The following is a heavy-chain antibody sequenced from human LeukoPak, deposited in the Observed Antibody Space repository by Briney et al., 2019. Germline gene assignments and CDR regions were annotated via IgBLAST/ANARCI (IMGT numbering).Heavy chain of an antibody. V-gene: IGHV4-59*01. CDR3: ARGPGATPLYYYYGMDV. J-gene: IGHJ6*02. CDR1: GGSISSYY. Sequence: PSETLSLTCTVSGGSISSYYWSWIRQPPGKGLEWIGYIYYSGSTNYNPSLKSRVTISVDTSKNQFSLKLSSVTAADTAVYYCARGPGATPLYYYYGMDVWGQGTTVTVSS. CDR2: IYYSGST. D-gene: IGHD1-26*01.